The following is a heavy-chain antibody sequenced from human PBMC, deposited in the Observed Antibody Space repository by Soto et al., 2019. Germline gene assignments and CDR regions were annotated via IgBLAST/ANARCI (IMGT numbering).Heavy chain of an antibody. Sequence: QPPGKGLEWIGYVFHSGITGYNPSLKSRVTISVDASKNLFSLKLISVTAADTAVYYCARDQNGSPYFDYWGQGTLVTVSS. V-gene: IGHV4-59*01. D-gene: IGHD1-26*01. CDR3: ARDQNGSPYFDY. J-gene: IGHJ4*02. CDR2: VFHSGIT.